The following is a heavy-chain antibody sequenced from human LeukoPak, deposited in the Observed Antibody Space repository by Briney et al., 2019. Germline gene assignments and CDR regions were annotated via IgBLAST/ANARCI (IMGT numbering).Heavy chain of an antibody. D-gene: IGHD6-6*01. Sequence: SETLSLTCAVYGGSFSGYYWSWIRQPPGKGLEWIGEINHSGSTNYNPSLKSRVTISVDTSKNQFSLKLSSVTAADTAVYYCARVPSFQSYSSYLGYYYYYYMDVWGKGTTVTVSS. CDR1: GGSFSGYY. V-gene: IGHV4-34*01. CDR2: INHSGST. CDR3: ARVPSFQSYSSYLGYYYYYYMDV. J-gene: IGHJ6*03.